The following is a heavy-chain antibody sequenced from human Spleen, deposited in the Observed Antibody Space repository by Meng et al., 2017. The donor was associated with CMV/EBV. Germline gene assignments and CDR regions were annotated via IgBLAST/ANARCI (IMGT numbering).Heavy chain of an antibody. D-gene: IGHD3-3*01. CDR2: IFSGGST. CDR3: ARAPPFGAVDY. Sequence: CTVSGGSISRSNYYWSWIRQPPGKGLEWIGFIFSGGSTYYNRSLKTRVAISVDASKNHFSLNLSSVTAADTAVYDCARAPPFGAVDYWGQGTLVTVSS. CDR1: GGSISRSNYY. J-gene: IGHJ4*02. V-gene: IGHV4-30-4*08.